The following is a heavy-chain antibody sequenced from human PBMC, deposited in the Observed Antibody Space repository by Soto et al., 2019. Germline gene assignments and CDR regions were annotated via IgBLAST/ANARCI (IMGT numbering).Heavy chain of an antibody. D-gene: IGHD2-15*01. J-gene: IGHJ4*02. CDR3: ARADGSGGTCYSDGYFDY. Sequence: PSQTLSLTCAISGDSVSSNSAAWNWIRQSPSRGLEWLGRTYYRSDWNNDYSVSVKSRVTIKPDTSKNQFSLQMNSVTPEDTAVYYCARADGSGGTCYSDGYFDYWGQGTPVTVSS. CDR1: GDSVSSNSAA. V-gene: IGHV6-1*01. CDR2: TYYRSDWNN.